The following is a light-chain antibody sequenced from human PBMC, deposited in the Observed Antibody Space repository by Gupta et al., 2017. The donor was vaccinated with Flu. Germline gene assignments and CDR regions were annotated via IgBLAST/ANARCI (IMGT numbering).Light chain of an antibody. CDR1: NIGSNS. CDR3: HVWDSSSVHGV. J-gene: IGLJ3*02. V-gene: IGLV3-21*02. CDR2: DDS. Sequence: SYVLSQPPSVSVAPRQTARITCGGNNIGSNSIHWYHQKPGQAPVVVVYDDSARPSGIPERFSGSYSGNTATLTISRGEAGDEADYYCHVWDSSSVHGVFGGGTKLTVL.